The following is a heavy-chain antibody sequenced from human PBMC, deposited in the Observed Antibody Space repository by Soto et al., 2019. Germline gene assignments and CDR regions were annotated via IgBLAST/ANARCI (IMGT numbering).Heavy chain of an antibody. CDR1: GFTFSSYG. D-gene: IGHD6-19*01. Sequence: QVQLVESGGGVVQPGRSLRLSCAASGFTFSSYGMHWVRQAPGKGLEWVAVIWYDGSNKYYADSVKGRFTISRDNSKNTLYLQMNSLRAEDTAVYYCARASDSLVQWLALIDYWGQGTLVTVSS. CDR2: IWYDGSNK. V-gene: IGHV3-33*01. CDR3: ARASDSLVQWLALIDY. J-gene: IGHJ4*02.